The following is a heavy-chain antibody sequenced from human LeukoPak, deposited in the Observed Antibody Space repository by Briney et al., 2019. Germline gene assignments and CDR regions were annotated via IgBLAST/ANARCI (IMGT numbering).Heavy chain of an antibody. Sequence: SETLSLTCTVSGGSISSGDYYWSWIRQPPGKGLEWIGYIYYSGSTYYNPSLKSRVTISVDTSKNQFSLKLSSVTAADTAVYYCARAYCSSTSCPNHDAVDIWGQGTMVTVSS. D-gene: IGHD2-2*01. CDR1: GGSISSGDYY. J-gene: IGHJ3*02. CDR3: ARAYCSSTSCPNHDAVDI. CDR2: IYYSGST. V-gene: IGHV4-30-4*08.